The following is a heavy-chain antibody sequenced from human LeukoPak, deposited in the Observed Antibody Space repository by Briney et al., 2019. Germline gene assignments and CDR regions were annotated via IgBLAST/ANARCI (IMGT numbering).Heavy chain of an antibody. J-gene: IGHJ4*02. Sequence: GGSLRLSCAASGFTFSSYAMSWVRQAPGKGLEWVSAISGSGGSTYYADSVKGRFTISRDNSKNTLYLQMNSLRAEDTAVYYCAKDGYCSSTSCYPLIDCWGQGTLVTVSS. CDR1: GFTFSSYA. V-gene: IGHV3-23*01. CDR3: AKDGYCSSTSCYPLIDC. CDR2: ISGSGGST. D-gene: IGHD2-2*01.